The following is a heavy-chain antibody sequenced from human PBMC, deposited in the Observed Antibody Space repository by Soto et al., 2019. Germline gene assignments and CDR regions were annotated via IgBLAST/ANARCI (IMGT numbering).Heavy chain of an antibody. CDR1: VGSFSGYY. V-gene: IGHV4-34*01. CDR3: ARGYCSSTSCYTPPDY. Sequence: PSETLSLTCAVYVGSFSGYYWSWIRQPPGKGLEWIGEINHSGSTNYNPSLKSRVTISVDTSKNQFSLKLSSVTAADTAVYYCARGYCSSTSCYTPPDYWGQGTLVTVSS. D-gene: IGHD2-2*02. J-gene: IGHJ4*02. CDR2: INHSGST.